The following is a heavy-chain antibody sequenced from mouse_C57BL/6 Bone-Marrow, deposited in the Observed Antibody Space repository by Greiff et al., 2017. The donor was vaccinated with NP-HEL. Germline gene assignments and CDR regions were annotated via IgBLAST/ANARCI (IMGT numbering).Heavy chain of an antibody. V-gene: IGHV1-50*01. CDR2: IDPSDSYT. D-gene: IGHD2-4*01. Sequence: QVQLQQPGAELVKPGASVKLSCKASGYTFTSYWMQWVKQRPGQGLEWIGEIDPSDSYTNYNQKFKGKATLTVDTSSSTAYVQLSSLTSEDSAVYYCARSSYYDYDEAYWGQGTLVTVSA. J-gene: IGHJ3*01. CDR3: ARSSYYDYDEAY. CDR1: GYTFTSYW.